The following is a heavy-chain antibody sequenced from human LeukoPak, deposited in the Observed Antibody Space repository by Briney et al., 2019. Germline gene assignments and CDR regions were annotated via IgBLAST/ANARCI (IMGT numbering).Heavy chain of an antibody. CDR3: ARDDGNFMTTVVVTAFDI. V-gene: IGHV3-7*01. Sequence: PGGSLRLSCAASGFTFSSYWMSWVRQAPGKGLEWVANIRQDGSEKYYVDSVKGRFTISRDNAKNSLYLQMNSLRAEDTAVYYCARDDGNFMTTVVVTAFDIWGQGTMVTVSS. CDR2: IRQDGSEK. J-gene: IGHJ3*02. D-gene: IGHD4-23*01. CDR1: GFTFSSYW.